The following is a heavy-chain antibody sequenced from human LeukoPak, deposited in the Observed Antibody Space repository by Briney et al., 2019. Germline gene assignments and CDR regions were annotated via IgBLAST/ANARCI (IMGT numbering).Heavy chain of an antibody. CDR3: AKDATAVVGTVYMDV. V-gene: IGHV3-11*04. CDR1: GGSISSSSYY. J-gene: IGHJ6*03. CDR2: ISNFGDII. Sequence: LSLTCTVSGGSISSSSYYWGWIRQPPGKGLEWISHISNFGDIIHYADSVEGRFTISRDNAKNSLYLQMDSLRAEDTAVYYCAKDATAVVGTVYMDVWGKGTTVTISS. D-gene: IGHD6-13*01.